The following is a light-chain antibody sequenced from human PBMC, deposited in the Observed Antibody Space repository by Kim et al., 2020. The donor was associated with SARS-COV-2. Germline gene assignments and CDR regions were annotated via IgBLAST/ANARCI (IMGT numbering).Light chain of an antibody. Sequence: SASVGDRVPIPCRASQNIINYLNWYQPKPEKAPKLLIYAASSLQSGVLSRFSGSGSGSDFTLPISSLQPEDFATYYCQQSYRTPRTFGQGPKLEI. CDR3: QQSYRTPRT. CDR1: QNIINY. CDR2: AAS. J-gene: IGKJ2*01. V-gene: IGKV1-39*01.